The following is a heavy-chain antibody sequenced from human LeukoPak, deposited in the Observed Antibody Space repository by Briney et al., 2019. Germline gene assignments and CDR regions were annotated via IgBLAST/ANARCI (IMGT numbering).Heavy chain of an antibody. CDR1: GGSISSYY. D-gene: IGHD3-3*01. V-gene: IGHV4-59*12. Sequence: PSETLSLTCTVSGGSISSYYWSWIRQPPGKGLEWIGYIYYSGSTNYNPSLKSRVTISVDTSKNQFSLKLSSVTAADAAVYYCAREKVDLRAFDIWGQGTMVTVSS. J-gene: IGHJ3*02. CDR2: IYYSGST. CDR3: AREKVDLRAFDI.